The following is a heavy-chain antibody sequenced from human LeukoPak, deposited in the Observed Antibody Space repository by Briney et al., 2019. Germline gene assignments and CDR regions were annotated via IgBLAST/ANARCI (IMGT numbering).Heavy chain of an antibody. D-gene: IGHD3-10*01. CDR3: AKTSAGIRGGYFDY. J-gene: IGHJ4*02. Sequence: PGGSLKLSCAASGFTFSGSAMHWVRQASGKGLEWVGRIRSKANSYATAYAASVKGRFTISRDDSKNTAYLQMNSLKTEDTAVYYCAKTSAGIRGGYFDYWGQGTLVTVSS. CDR2: IRSKANSYAT. V-gene: IGHV3-73*01. CDR1: GFTFSGSA.